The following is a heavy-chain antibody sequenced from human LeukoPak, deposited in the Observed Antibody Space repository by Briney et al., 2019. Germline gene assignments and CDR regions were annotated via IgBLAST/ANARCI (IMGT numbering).Heavy chain of an antibody. V-gene: IGHV3-48*04. Sequence: GGSLRLSCATSGFIFSSYSMNWVRQAPGKGLEWVSYISSSSRTIYYADSAKGRFTISRDNAKNSLYLQMNSLRAEDTAVYYCARGKWEPLDYWGQGTLVTVSS. D-gene: IGHD1-26*01. CDR1: GFIFSSYS. CDR3: ARGKWEPLDY. CDR2: ISSSSRTI. J-gene: IGHJ4*02.